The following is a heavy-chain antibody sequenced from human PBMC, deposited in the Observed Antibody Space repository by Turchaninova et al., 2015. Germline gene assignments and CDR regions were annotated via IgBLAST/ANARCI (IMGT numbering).Heavy chain of an antibody. CDR3: ARRGDLDV. CDR2: IHYSGST. Sequence: QLQLQESGPGPVKPSETLSLTCTVSGGSMSNYFWSWIRQSPGKGLEWIVYIHYSGSTTYNPSLRSRVTISIDTSRNQLSLRLRSVTAADTAVYFCARRGDLDVWGRGTMVTVSS. D-gene: IGHD2-21*01. CDR1: GGSMSNYF. J-gene: IGHJ3*01. V-gene: IGHV4-59*01.